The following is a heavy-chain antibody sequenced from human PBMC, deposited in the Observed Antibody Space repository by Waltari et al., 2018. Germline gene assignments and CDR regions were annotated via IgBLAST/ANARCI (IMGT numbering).Heavy chain of an antibody. D-gene: IGHD2-8*02. CDR1: GGTSSSYA. J-gene: IGHJ6*02. Sequence: QVQLVQSGAEVKKPGSSVKVSCKASGGTSSSYAISWVRQAPGQGLEWMGGIIPIFGTANYAQKFQGRVTITADESTSTAYMELSSLRSEDTAVYYCAKLPGYCTGGVCAEDGMDVWGQGTTVTVSS. V-gene: IGHV1-69*13. CDR2: IIPIFGTA. CDR3: AKLPGYCTGGVCAEDGMDV.